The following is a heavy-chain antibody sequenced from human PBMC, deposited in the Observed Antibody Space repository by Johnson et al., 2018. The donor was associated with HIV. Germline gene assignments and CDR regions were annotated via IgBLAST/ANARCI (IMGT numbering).Heavy chain of an antibody. CDR3: ATPQEGYSAFDI. D-gene: IGHD2-15*01. CDR2: IKSRTDGGTT. V-gene: IGHV3-15*01. J-gene: IGHJ3*02. Sequence: VQLVESGGGLVNPGGSLTLSCAASGFTFSNAWMSWVRQAPGKGLEWVGQIKSRTDGGTTDYGAPVKGRFTISRNDSKNTLYLQMNSLRAEDTAVYYCATPQEGYSAFDIWGQGTMVTVSS. CDR1: GFTFSNAW.